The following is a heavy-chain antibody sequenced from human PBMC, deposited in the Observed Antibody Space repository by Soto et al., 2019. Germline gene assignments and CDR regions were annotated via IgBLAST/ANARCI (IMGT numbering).Heavy chain of an antibody. D-gene: IGHD3-16*02. CDR2: ISYDGSNK. J-gene: IGHJ6*02. V-gene: IGHV3-30-3*01. CDR1: GFTFSSYA. Sequence: QVQLVESGGGVVQPGRSLRLSCAASGFTFSSYAMHWVRQAPGKGLEWVAVISYDGSNKYYADSVKGRFTISRDNSKNTLYLQMNSLRAEDTAVYYCARDRLITFGGVIVYYYYGMDVWGQGTTVTVSS. CDR3: ARDRLITFGGVIVYYYYGMDV.